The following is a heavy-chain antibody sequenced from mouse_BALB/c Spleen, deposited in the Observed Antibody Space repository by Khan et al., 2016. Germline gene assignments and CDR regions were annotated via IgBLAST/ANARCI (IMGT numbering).Heavy chain of an antibody. D-gene: IGHD2-14*01. CDR1: GFTFSTYA. CDR3: ARVRQAVDY. V-gene: IGHV5-6-3*01. CDR2: INSNGGST. Sequence: EVEQVESGGGLVQPGGSLKLSCAASGFTFSTYAMSWVRQTPDKRLELVATINSNGGSTYYPDNVKGRFTISRDNAKNTLYLQMSSLKSEDTAMYYCARVRQAVDYWGQGTSVTVSS. J-gene: IGHJ4*01.